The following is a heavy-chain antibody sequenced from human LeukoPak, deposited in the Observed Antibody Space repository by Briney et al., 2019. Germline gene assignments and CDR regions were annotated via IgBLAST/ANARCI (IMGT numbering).Heavy chain of an antibody. CDR1: GYTLTSYY. J-gene: IGHJ5*02. CDR3: ARGVGAKGPSINWFGP. CDR2: INPSDGIT. Sequence: GASVKVSCKASGYTLTSYYIHWVRQAPGQGLEWMGTINPSDGITKYTRKFQGRVTMTRDTSTSAVYMELSSLRSEDTAVYYCARGVGAKGPSINWFGPWGQGTLGTVSS. D-gene: IGHD1-26*01. V-gene: IGHV1-46*01.